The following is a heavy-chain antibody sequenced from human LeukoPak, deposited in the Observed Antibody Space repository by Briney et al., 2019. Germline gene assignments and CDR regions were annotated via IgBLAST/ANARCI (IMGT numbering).Heavy chain of an antibody. J-gene: IGHJ4*02. CDR2: INPSGGT. Sequence: ASVKVSCKASGYTFSMYNMHWVRQAPGQGLEWMGIINPSGGTSYAQKLQGRITTTRDTSTSTLYMELSSLRSEDRAVYYCAREGVAGTGLDYWGQGTLVTVSS. D-gene: IGHD6-13*01. CDR3: AREGVAGTGLDY. CDR1: GYTFSMYN. V-gene: IGHV1-46*01.